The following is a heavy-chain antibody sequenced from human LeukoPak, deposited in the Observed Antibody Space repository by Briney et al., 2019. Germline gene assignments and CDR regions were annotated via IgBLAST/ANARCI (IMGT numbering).Heavy chain of an antibody. CDR3: ARRVGSGFWYFDL. V-gene: IGHV4-39*01. CDR2: IYYSGST. J-gene: IGHJ2*01. Sequence: SETLSLTCTVSGGSISSSSYYWGWIRQPPGKGLEWIGSIYYSGSTYYNPSLKSRVTISVDTSKNQFSLKLGSVTAADTAVYYCARRVGSGFWYFDLWGRGTLVTVSS. CDR1: GGSISSSSYY. D-gene: IGHD3-22*01.